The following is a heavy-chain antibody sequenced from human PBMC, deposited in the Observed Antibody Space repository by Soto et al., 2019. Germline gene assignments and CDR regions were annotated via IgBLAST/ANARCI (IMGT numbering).Heavy chain of an antibody. V-gene: IGHV1-18*01. CDR2: ISGYNGDT. Sequence: QGQLVQSGAEVKKPGASVKVCCKASGYTFTRYGISWVRQAPGQGLEWMGWISGYNGDTKYAQKFQGRVTMTIDTSTTTAFMELRSLTSDDTAVYYCAKNGQPPYYYYGLDVW. CDR1: GYTFTRYG. CDR3: AKNGQPPYYYYGLDV. D-gene: IGHD2-8*01. J-gene: IGHJ6*01.